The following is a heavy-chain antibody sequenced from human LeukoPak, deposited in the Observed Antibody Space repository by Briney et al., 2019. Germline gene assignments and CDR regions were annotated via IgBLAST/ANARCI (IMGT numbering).Heavy chain of an antibody. J-gene: IGHJ4*02. D-gene: IGHD3-10*01. Sequence: YPGGSLRLSCAASRFIFSNYWMSWVRQAPGKGPEWVGDIKTDGSDKYYVGSVKGRFTISRDNAKNSLYLQMNSLRAEDTAVYYCARDSLIQYGSGSYWGFDYWGQGILVTVSS. CDR2: IKTDGSDK. CDR1: RFIFSNYW. CDR3: ARDSLIQYGSGSYWGFDY. V-gene: IGHV3-7*03.